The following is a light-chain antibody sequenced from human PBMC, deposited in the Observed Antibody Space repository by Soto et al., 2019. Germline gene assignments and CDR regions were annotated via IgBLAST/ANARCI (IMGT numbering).Light chain of an antibody. V-gene: IGKV3-11*01. CDR1: QSVSSY. J-gene: IGKJ5*01. CDR3: QQYSNWPPIT. Sequence: EIVLTKCPATLALSPWERATLSCRASQSVSSYLAWYQQKPGQAPRLLIYDASNRATGIPARFSGSGSGTEFTLTISSLQSEDFAVYYCQQYSNWPPITFGQGTRLEI. CDR2: DAS.